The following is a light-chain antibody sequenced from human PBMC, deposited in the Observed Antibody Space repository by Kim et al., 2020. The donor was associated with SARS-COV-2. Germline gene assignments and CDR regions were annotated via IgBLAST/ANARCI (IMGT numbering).Light chain of an antibody. J-gene: IGKJ4*01. CDR2: GAS. CDR3: QQYGSSPST. Sequence: LSPGERATLPCRASQSVSSSYLAWYQQKPGQAPRLLIYGASSRATGIPDRFSGSGSGTDFTLTISRLEPEDFAVYYCQQYGSSPSTFGGGTKLEI. V-gene: IGKV3-20*01. CDR1: QSVSSSY.